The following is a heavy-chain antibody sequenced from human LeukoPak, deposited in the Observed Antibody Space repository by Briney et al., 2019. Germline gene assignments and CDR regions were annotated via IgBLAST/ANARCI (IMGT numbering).Heavy chain of an antibody. J-gene: IGHJ4*02. Sequence: ETLSLTCTVSGGSISSYYWSWIRQPPGKGLAWIGYIYYSGSTNYNPSLKSRVTISVDTSKNQFSLKLSSVTAADTAVYYCARGGSSWYKSFDYWGQGTLVTVSS. V-gene: IGHV4-59*01. CDR3: ARGGSSWYKSFDY. CDR2: IYYSGST. D-gene: IGHD6-13*01. CDR1: GGSISSYY.